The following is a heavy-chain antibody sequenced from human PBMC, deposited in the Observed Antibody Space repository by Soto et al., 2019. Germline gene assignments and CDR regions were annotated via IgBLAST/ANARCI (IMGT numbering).Heavy chain of an antibody. J-gene: IGHJ6*02. CDR3: ARGAAIVHRYYYGMDV. CDR2: MNPNSGNT. D-gene: IGHD5-18*01. Sequence: ASVKVSCKASGYTFTSYDINWVRQATGQGLEWMGWMNPNSGNTGYAQKFQGRVTMTRNTSISTAYMELSSLRSEDTAVYYCARGAAIVHRYYYGMDVWGQGTTVTVYS. V-gene: IGHV1-8*01. CDR1: GYTFTSYD.